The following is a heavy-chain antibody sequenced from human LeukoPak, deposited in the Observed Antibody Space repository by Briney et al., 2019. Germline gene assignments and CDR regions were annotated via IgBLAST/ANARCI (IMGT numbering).Heavy chain of an antibody. CDR1: GFTFSSYS. D-gene: IGHD3-10*01. V-gene: IGHV3-21*01. CDR2: ISSSSSYI. J-gene: IGHJ4*02. CDR3: AREAWFEGRKQVDY. Sequence: PGGSLRLSCAASGFTFSSYSMNWVRQAPGKGLEWVSSISSSSSYIYYADSVKGRFTISRDNAKNSLYLQMNSLRAEDTAVYYCAREAWFEGRKQVDYWGQGTLVTVSS.